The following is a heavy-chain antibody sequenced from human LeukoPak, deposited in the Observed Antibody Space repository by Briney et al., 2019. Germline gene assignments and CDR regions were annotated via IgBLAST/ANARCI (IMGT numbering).Heavy chain of an antibody. CDR1: GGSISSYH. CDR2: MYYSVTT. J-gene: IGHJ5*02. V-gene: IGHV4-59*01. Sequence: SETLSLTCTVSGGSISSYHWSWIRQTPGKGLEWIVYMYYSVTTNYNPTLKSRVTISGDTSKNKFSLNLASVTAADTAVYYCARGPTGNWFDPWGQGTLVTVSS. CDR3: ARGPTGNWFDP.